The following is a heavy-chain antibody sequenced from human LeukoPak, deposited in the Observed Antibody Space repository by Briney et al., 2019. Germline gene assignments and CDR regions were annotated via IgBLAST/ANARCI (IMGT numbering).Heavy chain of an antibody. Sequence: GTSLRLSCAASGFTFSNYGMHWVRQAPGKGLEWVAVISYDGSNKYYADSVKGRFTISRDNSKNTLYLQMNSLRAEDTAMYYCASKGGDYQLLFDASGSIGYWGQGTLVTVSS. CDR2: ISYDGSNK. D-gene: IGHD2-2*01. CDR3: ASKGGDYQLLFDASGSIGY. V-gene: IGHV3-30*03. J-gene: IGHJ4*02. CDR1: GFTFSNYG.